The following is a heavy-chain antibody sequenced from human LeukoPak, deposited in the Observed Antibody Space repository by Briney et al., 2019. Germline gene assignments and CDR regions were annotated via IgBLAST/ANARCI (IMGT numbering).Heavy chain of an antibody. CDR2: INPSGGTT. J-gene: IGHJ5*02. D-gene: IGHD5-18*01. CDR1: GYTFTSYG. Sequence: ASVKVSCKASGYTFTSYGISWVRQAPGQGLEWMGIINPSGGTTTYAQKFQGRVTMTRDMSTSTVYMELSSLRSEDTAVYYCARDGADTADEWSWFDPWGQGTLVTVSS. V-gene: IGHV1-46*01. CDR3: ARDGADTADEWSWFDP.